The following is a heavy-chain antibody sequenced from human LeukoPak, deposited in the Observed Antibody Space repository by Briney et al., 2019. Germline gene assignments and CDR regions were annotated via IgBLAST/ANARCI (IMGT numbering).Heavy chain of an antibody. CDR2: MNPNSGNT. Sequence: AXXKASCKASGYTFTSYDINWVRQATGQGLEWMGWMNPNSGNTGYAQKFQGRVTMTRNTSISTAYMELSSLRSEDTAVYYCARGMGIAPGYWGQGTLVTVSS. J-gene: IGHJ4*02. CDR1: GYTFTSYD. D-gene: IGHD6-13*01. V-gene: IGHV1-8*01. CDR3: ARGMGIAPGY.